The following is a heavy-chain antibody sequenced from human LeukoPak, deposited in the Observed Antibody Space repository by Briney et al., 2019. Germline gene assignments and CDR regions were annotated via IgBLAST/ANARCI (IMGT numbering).Heavy chain of an antibody. J-gene: IGHJ6*03. CDR1: GGSISNSRYY. CDR3: ARVRYSYGSYYYYYYMDV. Sequence: SETLSLTCTVSGGSISNSRYYWGWIRQPPGKGLEWIASIFYGGSTHYNPSLKSRVTILVDTSKNQFSLKVTSVTAADTAVYYCARVRYSYGSYYYYYYMDVWGKGTTVTISS. D-gene: IGHD5-18*01. CDR2: IFYGGST. V-gene: IGHV4-39*07.